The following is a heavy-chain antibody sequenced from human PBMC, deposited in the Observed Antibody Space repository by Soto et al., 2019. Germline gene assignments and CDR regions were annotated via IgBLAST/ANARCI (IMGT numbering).Heavy chain of an antibody. J-gene: IGHJ4*02. Sequence: QVQLVQSGAEVKKPGASVKVSCKASGYTFTSYYMHWVRQAPGQGLEWLVIINPSGGSTSYAQKFQGRVLMTRDRSTSTVYMEMSSLRSEDTAVYYCAREGYCSGGSCYSGGLDYWGKGTLVTVSS. CDR3: AREGYCSGGSCYSGGLDY. CDR2: INPSGGST. V-gene: IGHV1-46*01. D-gene: IGHD2-15*01. CDR1: GYTFTSYY.